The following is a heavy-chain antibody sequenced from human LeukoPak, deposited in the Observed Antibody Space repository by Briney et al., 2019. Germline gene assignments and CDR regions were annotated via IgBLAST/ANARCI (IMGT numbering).Heavy chain of an antibody. D-gene: IGHD3-16*01. Sequence: GGSLRLSCAASGFSFSSYSMNWVRQAPGKGLEWVSSISSSSSYIYYADSVKGRFTISRDNAKNSLYLQMNSLRAEDTAVYYCARALLGAQGSWGQGTLVTVST. CDR3: ARALLGAQGS. J-gene: IGHJ4*02. CDR1: GFSFSSYS. CDR2: ISSSSSYI. V-gene: IGHV3-21*01.